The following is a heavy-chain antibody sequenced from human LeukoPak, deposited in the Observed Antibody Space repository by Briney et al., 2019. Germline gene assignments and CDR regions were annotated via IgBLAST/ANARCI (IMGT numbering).Heavy chain of an antibody. Sequence: GGSLRLSCVTSGFTFSSYAMSWVRQGPEKGLEWVSGTTSTGKTYYADSVKGRFTISRDNSKNTLYLQMNSLRAEDTAVYYCAKRKYYDFWIANYWGQGTLVTVSS. CDR1: GFTFSSYA. V-gene: IGHV3-23*01. J-gene: IGHJ4*02. CDR3: AKRKYYDFWIANY. CDR2: TTSTGKT. D-gene: IGHD3-3*01.